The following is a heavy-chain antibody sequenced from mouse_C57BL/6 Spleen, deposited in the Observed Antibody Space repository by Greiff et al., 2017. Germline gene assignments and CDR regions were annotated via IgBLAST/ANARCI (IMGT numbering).Heavy chain of an antibody. CDR3: ARPYITTVVAGDWYFDV. CDR2: IHPNSGST. V-gene: IGHV1-64*01. D-gene: IGHD1-1*01. J-gene: IGHJ1*03. CDR1: GYTFTSYW. Sequence: VQLQQPGAELVKPGASVKLSCKASGYTFTSYWMHWVKQRPGQGLEWIGMIHPNSGSTNYNEKFKSKATLTVDKSSSTAYMQLSSRTSEDSAVYYCARPYITTVVAGDWYFDVWGTGTTVTVSS.